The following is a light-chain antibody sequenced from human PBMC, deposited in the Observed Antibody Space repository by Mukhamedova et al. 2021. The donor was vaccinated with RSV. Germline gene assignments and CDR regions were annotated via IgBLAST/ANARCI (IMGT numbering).Light chain of an antibody. V-gene: IGKV1-13*02. CDR2: DAS. Sequence: WYQRRVHGKAPKLLIYDASTLESGAPSRFSGSGSGTDFTLTISSLQPEDFATYYCQQFNSYPITFCQGTRLEIK. CDR3: QQFNSYPIT. J-gene: IGKJ5*01.